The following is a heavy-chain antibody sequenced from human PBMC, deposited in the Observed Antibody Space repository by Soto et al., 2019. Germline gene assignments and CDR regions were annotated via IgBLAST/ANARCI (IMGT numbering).Heavy chain of an antibody. J-gene: IGHJ4*01. V-gene: IGHV1-46*03. Sequence: GASVKVSCKASGYIFSSYYIHWVRQAPGQGLEWMGWINPFDGSRMFAQSFQGRVTMTRDTSTSTVYMEVSSLRSEDTAVYYCSRVGPGETSPFDQWG. CDR2: INPFDGSR. D-gene: IGHD3-10*01. CDR1: GYIFSSYY. CDR3: SRVGPGETSPFDQ.